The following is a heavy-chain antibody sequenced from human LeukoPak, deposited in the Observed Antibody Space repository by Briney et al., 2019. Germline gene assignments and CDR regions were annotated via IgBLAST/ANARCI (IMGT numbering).Heavy chain of an antibody. CDR3: ARGLRYRFDP. D-gene: IGHD1-14*01. CDR1: GGSFSGYY. Sequence: PSETLSLTCAVYGGSFSGYYWSWIRQPPGKGLEWIGEINHSGSTNYNPSLKSRVTISVDTSKNQFSLKLSSVTAADTAVYYCARGLRYRFDPWGQRTLVTVSS. CDR2: INHSGST. J-gene: IGHJ5*02. V-gene: IGHV4-34*01.